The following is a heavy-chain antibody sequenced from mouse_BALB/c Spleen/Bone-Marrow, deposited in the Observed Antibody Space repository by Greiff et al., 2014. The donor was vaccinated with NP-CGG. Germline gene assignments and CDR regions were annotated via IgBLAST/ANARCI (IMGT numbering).Heavy chain of an antibody. CDR2: IYPGNVNT. J-gene: IGHJ2*01. CDR1: GYIFTSYY. D-gene: IGHD1-1*01. CDR3: ARSGYGSYFDY. V-gene: IGHV1S56*01. Sequence: QVHVKQSGPELVKPGASVRISCKASGYIFTSYYIHWVKQRPGQGLEWIGWIYPGNVNTKYKEKFKGKATLTADKSSSTSYMQLSSLTSEDSAVYFCARSGYGSYFDYWGQGTTLTVSS.